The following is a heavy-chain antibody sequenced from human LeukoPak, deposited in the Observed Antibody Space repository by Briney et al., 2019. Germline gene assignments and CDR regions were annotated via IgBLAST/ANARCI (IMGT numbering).Heavy chain of an antibody. D-gene: IGHD4-17*01. CDR3: ARDRDRWTTVTTFDY. V-gene: IGHV3-11*04. J-gene: IGHJ4*02. CDR1: GFTFSDYY. Sequence: GGSLRLSCAASGFTFSDYYMSWIRQAPGKGLEWVSYISSSGSTIYYADSVKGRFTISRDNTKNSLYLQMNSLRVEDTAVYYCARDRDRWTTVTTFDYWGQGTLVTVSS. CDR2: ISSSGSTI.